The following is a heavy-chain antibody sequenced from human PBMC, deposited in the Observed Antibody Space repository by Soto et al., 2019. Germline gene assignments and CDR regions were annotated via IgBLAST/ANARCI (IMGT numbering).Heavy chain of an antibody. CDR3: ATFVGATTVTRGSPRDY. J-gene: IGHJ4*02. V-gene: IGHV4-34*01. CDR1: GGSFSGYH. Sequence: VQLQQWGAGLLKPSETLSLTCAVYGGSFSGYHWSWFRQPPGKGLEWIGEINPSGRINYNPPLKSRVTISVDTSKNQFSLNLSSVTAADTAVYYCATFVGATTVTRGSPRDYWGQGTLVTVSS. CDR2: INPSGRI. D-gene: IGHD4-4*01.